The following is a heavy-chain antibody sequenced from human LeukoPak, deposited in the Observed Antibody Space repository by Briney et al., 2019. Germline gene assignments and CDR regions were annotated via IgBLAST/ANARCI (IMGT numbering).Heavy chain of an antibody. CDR3: ARGGPVPAATILCSYGPKGLDY. V-gene: IGHV4-34*01. Sequence: SETLSLTCAVYGGSFSGYYWSWIRQPPGKGLEWIGEVNHSGSTNYNPSLKSRVTISVDTSKNQFSLKLSSVTAADTAVYYCARGGPVPAATILCSYGPKGLDYWGQGTLVTVSS. J-gene: IGHJ4*02. CDR2: VNHSGST. D-gene: IGHD2-2*01. CDR1: GGSFSGYY.